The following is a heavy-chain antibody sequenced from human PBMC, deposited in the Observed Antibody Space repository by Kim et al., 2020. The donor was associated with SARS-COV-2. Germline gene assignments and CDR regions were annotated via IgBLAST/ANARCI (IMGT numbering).Heavy chain of an antibody. CDR2: IIPIFGTA. CDR1: GGTFSSYA. Sequence: SVKVSCKASGGTFSSYAISWVRQAPGQGLEWMGGIIPIFGTANYAQKFQGRVTITADESTSTAYMELSSLRSEDTAVYYCASLGGIVGHGGSMVWGQGTLVTVSS. D-gene: IGHD1-26*01. V-gene: IGHV1-69*13. J-gene: IGHJ4*02. CDR3: ASLGGIVGHGGSMV.